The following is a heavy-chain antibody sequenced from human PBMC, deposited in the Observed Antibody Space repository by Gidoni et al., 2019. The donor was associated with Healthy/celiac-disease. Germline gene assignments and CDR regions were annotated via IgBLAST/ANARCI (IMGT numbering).Heavy chain of an antibody. J-gene: IGHJ4*02. Sequence: QVTLKESGPVLVKPTETLALTCTVSGFSLSNARMGVSWIRHPPGKALEWLAHIFSNDEKSYSTSLKSRHTISKDTSKSQVVLTMTNMDPGDTATYYCAYGSGQWGLDYWGQGTLVTGSS. CDR1: GFSLSNARMG. V-gene: IGHV2-26*01. CDR3: AYGSGQWGLDY. CDR2: IFSNDEK. D-gene: IGHD6-19*01.